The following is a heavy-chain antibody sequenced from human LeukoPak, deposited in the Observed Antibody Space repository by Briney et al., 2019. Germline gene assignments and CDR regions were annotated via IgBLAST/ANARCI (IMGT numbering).Heavy chain of an antibody. CDR1: GFTFSSYA. D-gene: IGHD3-22*01. V-gene: IGHV3-23*01. CDR2: ISGSGGST. Sequence: GGSLRLSCAASGFTFSSYAMSWVRQAPGKGLEWVSAISGSGGSTYYADSVKGRFTISRDNSKNTLYLQMNSLRAEDTAVYYCAKVDTEAPPGYYDNSGYYYAFDYWGQGTLVTVSS. J-gene: IGHJ4*02. CDR3: AKVDTEAPPGYYDNSGYYYAFDY.